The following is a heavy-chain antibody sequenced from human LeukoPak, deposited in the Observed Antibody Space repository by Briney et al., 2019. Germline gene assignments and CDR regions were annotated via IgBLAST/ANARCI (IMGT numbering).Heavy chain of an antibody. D-gene: IGHD4-23*01. Sequence: GGSLRLSCAASGFTFSSYELNWVRQAPGKGLEWVSYIGSSGTTINYADSVKGRFTISRDNSKNSLYLQMNSLRTEDTALYYCAKGVDYGGNTAFDIWGQGTMVTVSS. V-gene: IGHV3-48*03. J-gene: IGHJ3*02. CDR2: IGSSGTTI. CDR1: GFTFSSYE. CDR3: AKGVDYGGNTAFDI.